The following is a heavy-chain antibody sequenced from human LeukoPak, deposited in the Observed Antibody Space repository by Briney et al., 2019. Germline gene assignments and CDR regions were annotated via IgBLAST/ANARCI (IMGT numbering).Heavy chain of an antibody. V-gene: IGHV3-48*03. CDR3: ARESSSDNDDYYHNPEYLQH. J-gene: IGHJ1*01. D-gene: IGHD3-10*01. CDR1: GFTFRRYE. CDR2: ISSSGNII. Sequence: PGGSLRLSCAASGFTFRRYEMNWVRQAPGKGLEWIAYISSSGNIIYYSDSVKGRFTISRDNANSSLYLQMNGLSAEDTAVYYCARESSSDNDDYYHNPEYLQHWGQGTLVTVSS.